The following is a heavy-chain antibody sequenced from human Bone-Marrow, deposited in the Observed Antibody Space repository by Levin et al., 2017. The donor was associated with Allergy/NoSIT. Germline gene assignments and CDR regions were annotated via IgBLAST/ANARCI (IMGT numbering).Heavy chain of an antibody. CDR3: ARDPEEHTLLRYVDY. CDR1: GFTFSDYY. J-gene: IGHJ4*02. CDR2: ISSSSSYT. D-gene: IGHD3-9*01. Sequence: GESLKISCAASGFTFSDYYMSWIRQAPGKGLECVSYISSSSSYTKYADSVKGRFTISRDNAKNSLYLQMNSLRAEDTAVYYCARDPEEHTLLRYVDYWGQGPLVTVSS. V-gene: IGHV3-11*05.